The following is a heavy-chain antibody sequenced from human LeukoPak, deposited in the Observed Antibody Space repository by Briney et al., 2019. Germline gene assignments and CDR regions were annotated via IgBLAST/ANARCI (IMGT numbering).Heavy chain of an antibody. Sequence: RSSETLSLICAVSGASFSDYYWNWLRQPPGKGLEWIGEISHFGSTDYNPSLKSRVTISVDTSKNQFSLQLTSVTAADTAVYYCAARRNWNDGWGQGTLVIVSS. CDR3: AARRNWNDG. CDR1: GASFSDYY. J-gene: IGHJ5*02. CDR2: ISHFGST. V-gene: IGHV4-34*01.